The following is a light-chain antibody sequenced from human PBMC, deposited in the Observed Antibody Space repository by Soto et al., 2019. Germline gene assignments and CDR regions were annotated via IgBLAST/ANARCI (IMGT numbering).Light chain of an antibody. V-gene: IGLV2-14*03. Sequence: LTQPASVSGSPGQSITISCTGTSSDVGGYNYVSWYQHHPGKAPKLMIYDVFTRPSGVSNRFSGSKSGNTASLTISALQAEDEADYYCTSWTSTSTYVFGSGTKVTVL. CDR2: DVF. CDR1: SSDVGGYNY. CDR3: TSWTSTSTYV. J-gene: IGLJ1*01.